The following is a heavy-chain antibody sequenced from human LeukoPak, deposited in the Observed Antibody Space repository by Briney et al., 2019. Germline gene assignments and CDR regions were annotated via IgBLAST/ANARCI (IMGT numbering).Heavy chain of an antibody. CDR2: INEDGGER. CDR3: ARGGNLEN. V-gene: IGHV3-7*01. Sequence: GGSLRLSCAASGFTLNRYWMRWVRQAPGKGLEWVANINEDGGERHYVDSVKGRFTISRDNAKNSLYLQMNSLRAEDTAVYYCARGGNLENWGGGTLVTVS. D-gene: IGHD1-14*01. J-gene: IGHJ4*02. CDR1: GFTLNRYW.